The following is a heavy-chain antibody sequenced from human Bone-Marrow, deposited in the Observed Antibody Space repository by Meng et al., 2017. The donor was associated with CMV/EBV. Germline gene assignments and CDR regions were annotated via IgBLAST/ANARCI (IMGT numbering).Heavy chain of an antibody. CDR3: ARDGRGGYYYGMDV. CDR1: GFTFSSYS. CDR2: ISSSSSYI. D-gene: IGHD3-16*01. J-gene: IGHJ6*01. Sequence: GESLKISCAASGFTFSSYSMNWVRQAPGKGLEWVSSISSSSSYIYYADSVKGRFTISRDNAKNSLYLQMNSLRAEDTAVYYCARDGRGGYYYGMDVWGQGTTVTVSS. V-gene: IGHV3-21*01.